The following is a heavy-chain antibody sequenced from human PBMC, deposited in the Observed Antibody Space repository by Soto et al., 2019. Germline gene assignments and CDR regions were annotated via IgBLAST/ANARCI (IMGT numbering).Heavy chain of an antibody. CDR1: WWGFTGFS. CDR2: INHSGST. CDR3: ARGRDVVVPAAYFDY. D-gene: IGHD2-2*01. V-gene: IGHV4-34*01. Sequence: SGTPFLPRALHWWGFTGFSWRWIPPPPGKGLEWIGEINHSGSTNYNPSLKSRVTISVDTSKNQFSLKLSSVTAADTAVYYCARGRDVVVPAAYFDYWGQGTLVTVSS. J-gene: IGHJ4*02.